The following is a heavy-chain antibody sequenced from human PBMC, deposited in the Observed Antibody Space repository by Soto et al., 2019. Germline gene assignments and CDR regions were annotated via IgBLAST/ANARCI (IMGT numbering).Heavy chain of an antibody. CDR3: ARVGYRTGWFFDY. CDR1: GFTFSTYW. V-gene: IGHV3-7*01. Sequence: EVQLVESGGGLVQPGGSLRLSCAASGFTFSTYWMSWVRQAPGKGLEWVANIKQDGSETYYVDSVKGRFTISRDNAKKSLYLQMNSLRAEDTAVYYCARVGYRTGWFFDYWGQGTLVTVSS. J-gene: IGHJ4*02. D-gene: IGHD6-19*01. CDR2: IKQDGSET.